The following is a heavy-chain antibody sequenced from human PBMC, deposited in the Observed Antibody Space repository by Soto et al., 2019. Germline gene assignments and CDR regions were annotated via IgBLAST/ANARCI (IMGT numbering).Heavy chain of an antibody. CDR2: IIPILGIA. D-gene: IGHD6-19*01. Sequence: QVQLVQSGAEVKKPGSSVKVSCKASGGTFSSYTISWVRQAPGQGLEWMGRIIPILGIANYAQKFQGRVTITADKSTSTAYMELSSLRSEDTAVYYCARDFLGDSSGWYGGLDVWGQGTTVTVSS. J-gene: IGHJ6*02. CDR3: ARDFLGDSSGWYGGLDV. CDR1: GGTFSSYT. V-gene: IGHV1-69*08.